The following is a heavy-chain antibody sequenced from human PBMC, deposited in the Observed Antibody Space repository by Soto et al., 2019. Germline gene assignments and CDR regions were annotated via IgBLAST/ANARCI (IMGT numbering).Heavy chain of an antibody. CDR1: ESTFSTYE. CDR3: ASRGDYYYYGLDV. J-gene: IGHJ6*02. CDR2: ITSGGDIK. V-gene: IGHV3-48*03. Sequence: PGGSLRLSCAASESTFSTYEMNWVRQAPGKGLEWVSYITSGGDIKYYADSVKGRFTISRDNAKNSLYLQMNSLGVEDTAVYYCASRGDYYYYGLDVWGQGTTVTV.